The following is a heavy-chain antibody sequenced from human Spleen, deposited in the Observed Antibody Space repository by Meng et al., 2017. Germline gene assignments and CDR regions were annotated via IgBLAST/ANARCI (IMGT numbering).Heavy chain of an antibody. V-gene: IGHV3-30*04. CDR2: ISYDGSNK. J-gene: IGHJ4*02. CDR3: ARDRSGDYADVFDY. Sequence: GESLKISCAASGFTFSSYAMHWVRQAPGKGLEWVAVISYDGSNKYYADSVKGRFTISRDNSKNTLYLQMNSLRAEDTAVYYCARDRSGDYADVFDYWGQGTLVTVSS. CDR1: GFTFSSYA. D-gene: IGHD4-17*01.